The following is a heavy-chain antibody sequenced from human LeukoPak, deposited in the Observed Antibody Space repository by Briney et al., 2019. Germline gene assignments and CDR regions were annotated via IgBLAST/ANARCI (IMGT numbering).Heavy chain of an antibody. CDR1: GCTFTGYY. Sequence: ASVKVSCKASGCTFTGYYMHWVRQAPGQGLEWMGWINPNSGGTNYAQKFQGRVTMTRDTSISTAYMELSRLRSDDTAVYYCARGPYSSGWYFDYWGQGTLVTVSS. D-gene: IGHD6-19*01. CDR3: ARGPYSSGWYFDY. CDR2: INPNSGGT. V-gene: IGHV1-2*02. J-gene: IGHJ4*02.